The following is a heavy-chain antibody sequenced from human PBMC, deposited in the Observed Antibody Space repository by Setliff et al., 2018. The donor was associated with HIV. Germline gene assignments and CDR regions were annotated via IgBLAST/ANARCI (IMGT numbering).Heavy chain of an antibody. J-gene: IGHJ6*03. CDR2: ISGYNGNT. CDR3: ARAYPWGYVDYYYMDV. Sequence: GASVKVSCKASGYTFTDYYMHWARQAPGQGLEWMGWISGYNGNTDYAQNLQGRVTMTTDTSTSTAYMELRSLRSDDTAVYYCARAYPWGYVDYYYMDVWGKGTTVTVSS. D-gene: IGHD3-16*01. CDR1: GYTFTDYY. V-gene: IGHV1-18*04.